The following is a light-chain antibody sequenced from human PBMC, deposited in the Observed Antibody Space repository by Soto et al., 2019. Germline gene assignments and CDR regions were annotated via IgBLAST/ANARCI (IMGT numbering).Light chain of an antibody. CDR2: GNS. CDR1: RSHIGAGYD. CDR3: HSYDSSLSGWV. Sequence: QSVLTQPPSVSGAPGQRVTISCTGSRSHIGAGYDVHWYQQLPGTAPKLLIYGNSNRPSGVPDRFSGSKSGTSASLAITGLQAEDEADYYCHSYDSSLSGWVFGGGTKLTVL. V-gene: IGLV1-40*01. J-gene: IGLJ3*02.